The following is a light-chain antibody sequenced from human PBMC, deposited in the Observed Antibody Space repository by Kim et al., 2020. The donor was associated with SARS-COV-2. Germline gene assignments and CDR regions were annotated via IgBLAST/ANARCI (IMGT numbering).Light chain of an antibody. J-gene: IGLJ2*01. CDR3: NSRDSSGNHLV. CDR2: GKN. CDR1: SLRSYY. Sequence: SSELTQDPAVSVALGQTVRITCQGDSLRSYYASWYQQKPGQAPVLVIYGKNNRPSGIPDRFSGYSSGNTASLTITGAQAEDEADYYCNSRDSSGNHLVFGGGNKLTVL. V-gene: IGLV3-19*01.